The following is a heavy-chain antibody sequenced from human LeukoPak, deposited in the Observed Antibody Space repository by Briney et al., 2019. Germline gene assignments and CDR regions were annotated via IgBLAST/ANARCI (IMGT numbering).Heavy chain of an antibody. V-gene: IGHV3-23*01. D-gene: IGHD2-15*01. Sequence: PGGSLRLSCAASGFTFSSYAMSWVRQAPGKGLEWVSAISGSGGSTYYADSVKGRFTISRDNSKNTLYLQMNSLRAEDTAVYYCAKTGGYCSGGSCYLDAFDIWGQGTMVTVSS. J-gene: IGHJ3*02. CDR3: AKTGGYCSGGSCYLDAFDI. CDR2: ISGSGGST. CDR1: GFTFSSYA.